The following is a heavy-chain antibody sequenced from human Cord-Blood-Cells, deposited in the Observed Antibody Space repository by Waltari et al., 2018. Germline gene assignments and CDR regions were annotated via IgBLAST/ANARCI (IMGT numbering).Heavy chain of an antibody. Sequence: QVQLVESGGGVVQPGRSLRLSCAASGFTFRSYAMHWVRQAPGKGLEGVAVISYYGSNKYYADSVKGRFTISRDNSKNTLYLQMNSLRAEDTAVYYCARDSSNYFDYWGQGTLVTVSS. CDR2: ISYYGSNK. D-gene: IGHD4-4*01. CDR1: GFTFRSYA. V-gene: IGHV3-30-3*01. J-gene: IGHJ4*02. CDR3: ARDSSNYFDY.